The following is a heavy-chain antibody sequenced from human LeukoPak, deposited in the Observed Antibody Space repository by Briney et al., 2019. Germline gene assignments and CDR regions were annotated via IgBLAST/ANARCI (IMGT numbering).Heavy chain of an antibody. CDR1: GYTFTSYY. CDR2: INPSGGST. J-gene: IGHJ4*02. CDR3: ARDGPGDYDSSGYSFDY. D-gene: IGHD3-22*01. V-gene: IGHV1-46*01. Sequence: ASVKVSCKASGYTFTSYYMHWVRQAPGQGLEWMGIINPSGGSTSYAQKFQGRVTMTRDMPTSTVYMELSSLRSEDTAVYYCARDGPGDYDSSGYSFDYWGQGTLVTVSS.